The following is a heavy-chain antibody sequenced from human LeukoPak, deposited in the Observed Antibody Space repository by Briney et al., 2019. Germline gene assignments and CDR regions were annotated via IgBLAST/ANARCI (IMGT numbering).Heavy chain of an antibody. J-gene: IGHJ4*02. CDR2: IYFSGST. D-gene: IGHD5-24*01. CDR1: GGPISGSSHY. Sequence: SETLSLTCTVSGGPISGSSHYWGWIRQPPGKGLEWIGRIYFSGSTSYNPTLESRVTISVDTSKNQFSLKLSSVTAADTAVYYCARVEMATVVPDYWGQGTLVTVSS. V-gene: IGHV4-39*01. CDR3: ARVEMATVVPDY.